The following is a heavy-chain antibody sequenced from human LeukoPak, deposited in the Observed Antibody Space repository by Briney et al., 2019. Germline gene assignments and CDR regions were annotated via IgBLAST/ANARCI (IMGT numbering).Heavy chain of an antibody. D-gene: IGHD5-24*01. V-gene: IGHV4-59*08. J-gene: IGHJ4*02. CDR2: IYYSGTT. CDR3: ARTSSGWLQIDY. CDR1: GGAINSYY. Sequence: KTSETLSLTCTVSGGAINSYYWSWIRQPPGKGLEWIGYIYYSGTTNYNPSLKSRVTISVDTSKNQFSLKLSSVTAVDTAVYYCARTSSGWLQIDYWGQGTLVTVSS.